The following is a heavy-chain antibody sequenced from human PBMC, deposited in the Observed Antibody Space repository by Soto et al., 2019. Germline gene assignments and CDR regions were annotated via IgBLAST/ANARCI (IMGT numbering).Heavy chain of an antibody. D-gene: IGHD1-26*01. V-gene: IGHV1-2*02. Sequence: QVQLVQSGAEVKKPGASVKVSCKASGYTFSDYYIHWVRQAPGQGLEWMGWINPNTGGANSPQKFQGRVSMTRDTSISTGYMDLSRLTSDDTAVYYCASGIVSFDYWGQGTLVTVSS. CDR1: GYTFSDYY. CDR3: ASGIVSFDY. CDR2: INPNTGGA. J-gene: IGHJ4*02.